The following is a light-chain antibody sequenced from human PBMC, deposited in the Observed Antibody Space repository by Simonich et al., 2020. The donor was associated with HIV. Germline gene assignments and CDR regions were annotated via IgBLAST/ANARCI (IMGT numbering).Light chain of an antibody. CDR3: QVWDSSSDHVV. Sequence: SDVLTQPPSVSVAPGKTARITCGGKNIGSESVHWYQQKAGQAPVMVVSDDNDRPSGIPERFSGSNSGNTATLSISRVEAGVEADYYCQVWDSSSDHVVFGGGTKLTVL. CDR1: NIGSES. CDR2: DDN. J-gene: IGLJ3*02. V-gene: IGLV3-21*03.